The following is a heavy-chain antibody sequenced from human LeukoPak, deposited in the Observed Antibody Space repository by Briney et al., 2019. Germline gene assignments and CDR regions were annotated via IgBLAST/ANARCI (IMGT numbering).Heavy chain of an antibody. CDR2: ISPTSAYI. CDR1: GFTLSGHS. J-gene: IGHJ4*02. D-gene: IGHD3-10*01. V-gene: IGHV3-21*01. Sequence: GGSLRLSCAATGFTLSGHSMNWVRQAPGKGLDWVSSISPTSAYIYYQDSVKGRFTISRDDAKNSLYLEMDSLRAEDTAVYYCAKDLYYGSGSYYPDYWGQGTLVTVSS. CDR3: AKDLYYGSGSYYPDY.